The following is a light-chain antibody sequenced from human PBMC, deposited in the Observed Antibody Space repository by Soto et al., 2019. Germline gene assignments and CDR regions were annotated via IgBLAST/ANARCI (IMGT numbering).Light chain of an antibody. CDR2: DAS. CDR3: QQFSSYPLT. CDR1: QTVRNNY. J-gene: IGKJ4*01. V-gene: IGKV3-20*01. Sequence: EIVMTQSPATLSVSPGERATLSCMASQTVRNNYLAWCQQKPGHAPRLLIYDASSRATGIPDRFSGGGSGTDFTLTISRLEPEDFAVYYCQQFSSYPLTFGGGTKV.